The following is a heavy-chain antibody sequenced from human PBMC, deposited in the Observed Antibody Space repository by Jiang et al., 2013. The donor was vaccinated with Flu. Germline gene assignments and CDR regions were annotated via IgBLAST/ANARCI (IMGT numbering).Heavy chain of an antibody. CDR1: GFTVSSNY. V-gene: IGHV3-66*01. CDR3: AQAYIAYYGMDV. Sequence: VQLLESGGGLVQPGGSLRLSCAASGFTVSSNYMSWVRQAPGKGLEWVSVIYSGGSTYYADSVKGRFTISRDNSKNTLYLQMNSLRAEDTAVYYCAQAYIAYYGMDVWGQGTTVTVSS. CDR2: IYSGGST. J-gene: IGHJ6*02. D-gene: IGHD5-12*01.